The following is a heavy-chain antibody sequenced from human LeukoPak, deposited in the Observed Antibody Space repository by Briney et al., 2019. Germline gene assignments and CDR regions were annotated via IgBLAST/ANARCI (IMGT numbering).Heavy chain of an antibody. V-gene: IGHV3-9*01. D-gene: IGHD4-17*01. CDR3: TKDRIGKNHGDYDSIDY. Sequence: GGSLRLSCAASGFTFSSYWMSWVRQAPGKGLEWVSGISWSSGDIDYADSVKGRFTISRDNAKNSLYLQMNSLRAEDTALYYCTKDRIGKNHGDYDSIDYWGQGTLVTVSS. CDR1: GFTFSSYW. J-gene: IGHJ4*02. CDR2: ISWSSGDI.